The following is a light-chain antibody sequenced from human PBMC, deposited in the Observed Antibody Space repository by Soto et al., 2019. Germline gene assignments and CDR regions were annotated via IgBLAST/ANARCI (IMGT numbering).Light chain of an antibody. Sequence: EIVLTQSPGTLSLSPGERATLSCRASQSVSSSYLAWYQRKPGQAPRLLIYGASSRPTGIPDRFSGSGSGTEFTLTISSLQPDDFATYYCQQYNSYAWTFGQGTKVDIK. CDR1: QSVSSSY. CDR2: GAS. J-gene: IGKJ1*01. CDR3: QQYNSYAWT. V-gene: IGKV3-20*01.